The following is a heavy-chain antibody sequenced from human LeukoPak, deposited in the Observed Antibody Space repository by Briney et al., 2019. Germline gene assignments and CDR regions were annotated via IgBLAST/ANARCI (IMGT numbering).Heavy chain of an antibody. CDR1: GGSISSYY. CDR3: ARMSRFSWTPYYFDY. CDR2: IYHNGIT. J-gene: IGHJ4*02. Sequence: SETLSLTCTVSGGSISSYYWSWIRQPPGKGLEWIGYIYHNGITNYNPFLKSRVTISIDTSKTQFSLNVSSVTAADTAVYYCARMSRFSWTPYYFDYWSQGTLVIVSS. D-gene: IGHD3/OR15-3a*01. V-gene: IGHV4-59*01.